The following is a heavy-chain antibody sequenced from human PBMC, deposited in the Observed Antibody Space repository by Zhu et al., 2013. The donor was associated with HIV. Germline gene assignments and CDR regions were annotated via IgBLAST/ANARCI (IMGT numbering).Heavy chain of an antibody. Sequence: QVQLVQSGAEVKKPGASVKVSCKASGYTFTDYYMHWVRQAPGQGLEWMGWINPHSGGTDYAQTFQGRVTMTRDTSTSTAYMELSRLRSDDTAVYFCARANYYGSGSYYEYYFDYWAREPWSPSPQ. D-gene: IGHD3-10*01. V-gene: IGHV1-2*02. CDR3: ARANYYGSGSYYEYYFDY. CDR2: INPHSGGT. CDR1: GYTFTDYY. J-gene: IGHJ4*02.